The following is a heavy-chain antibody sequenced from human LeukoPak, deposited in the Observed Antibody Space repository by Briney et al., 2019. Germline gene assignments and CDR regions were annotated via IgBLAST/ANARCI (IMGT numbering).Heavy chain of an antibody. CDR3: ARVAGAFDI. CDR1: GGSISSYY. D-gene: IGHD6-25*01. Sequence: SETLSLTCTVSGGSISSYYWSWIRQPPGKGLEWIGYIYYSGSTNYNPSLKSRVTISVDTSKNHFSLKLSSVTAADTAIYYCARVAGAFDIWGQGTMVTVSS. CDR2: IYYSGST. J-gene: IGHJ3*02. V-gene: IGHV4-59*01.